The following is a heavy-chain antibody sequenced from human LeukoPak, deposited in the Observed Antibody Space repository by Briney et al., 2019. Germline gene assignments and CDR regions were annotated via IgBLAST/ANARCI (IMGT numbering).Heavy chain of an antibody. CDR3: ARGGANPLDH. CDR1: GFPFNSFW. Sequence: GGSLRLSCAASGFPFNSFWMHWVRQAPGKGLVWVSDMNEYSTTIRYADSVKGRFTISRDNAESILYLQMNNLRAEDTAMYFCARGGANPLDHWGQGTLVTVSS. J-gene: IGHJ4*02. CDR2: MNEYSTTI. V-gene: IGHV3-74*01. D-gene: IGHD4/OR15-4a*01.